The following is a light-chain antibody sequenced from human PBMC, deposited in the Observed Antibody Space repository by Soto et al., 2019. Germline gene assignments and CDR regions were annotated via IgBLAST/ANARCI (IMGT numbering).Light chain of an antibody. Sequence: EIVLTQSPGTLSLSPGERATLSCRASQSVSSSYLAWYQQKPGQAPRLLIYGASTRATGIPDRFSGSGSGTDFTLTISRLEPEDFAVYYCQQYDSSFPFTFGPGTKVDIK. CDR2: GAS. J-gene: IGKJ3*01. V-gene: IGKV3-20*01. CDR3: QQYDSSFPFT. CDR1: QSVSSSY.